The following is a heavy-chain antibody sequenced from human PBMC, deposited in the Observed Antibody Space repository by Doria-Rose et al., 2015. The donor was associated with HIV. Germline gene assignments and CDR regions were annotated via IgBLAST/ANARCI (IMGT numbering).Heavy chain of an antibody. J-gene: IGHJ4*02. D-gene: IGHD6-13*01. CDR3: ARIKSSRWYHKYYFDF. CDR1: GVSLSSPGVG. V-gene: IGHV2-26*01. Sequence: QESGPVLVRPTETLTLTCTVSGVSLSSPGVGVSWIRQPPGKALEWLANIFSDDERSYNTSLKSRLTCSRGTSKSQVVLTMTDMDPVDTATYYCARIKSSRWYHKYYFDFWGQGTLVIVSA. CDR2: IFSDDER.